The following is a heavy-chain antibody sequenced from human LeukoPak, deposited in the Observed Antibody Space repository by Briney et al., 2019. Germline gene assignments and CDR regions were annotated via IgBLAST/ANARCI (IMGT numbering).Heavy chain of an antibody. CDR2: IYTDNT. V-gene: IGHV3-53*01. D-gene: IGHD3-22*01. Sequence: GGSLRLSCTVSGFIVSSNSMSWVRQAPGKGLEWVSFIYTDNTHYSDSVKGRFTISRDNSKNTLYLQMNSLRAEDTAVYYCAKDGYYDSSAYYYVRYFDLWGRGTLVTVSS. CDR1: GFIVSSNS. CDR3: AKDGYYDSSAYYYVRYFDL. J-gene: IGHJ2*01.